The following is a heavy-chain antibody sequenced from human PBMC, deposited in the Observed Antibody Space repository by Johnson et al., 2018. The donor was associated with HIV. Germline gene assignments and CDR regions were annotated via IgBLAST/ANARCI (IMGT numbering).Heavy chain of an antibody. CDR1: GFSFSNYP. CDR2: ISFDGSKK. Sequence: QVQLVESGGGVVQPGRSLRLSCAASGFSFSNYPMHWVRQAPGKGLEWVAVISFDGSKKYHADSVKGRFTISRDNAKTTLYLQMNSLRAEDTAVYYCAKDTSHAFYSGSYWGAFDIWGQGTRVSVSS. J-gene: IGHJ3*02. V-gene: IGHV3-30*04. D-gene: IGHD1-26*01. CDR3: AKDTSHAFYSGSYWGAFDI.